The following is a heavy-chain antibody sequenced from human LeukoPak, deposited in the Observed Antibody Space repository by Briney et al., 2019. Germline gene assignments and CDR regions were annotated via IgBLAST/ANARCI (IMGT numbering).Heavy chain of an antibody. CDR1: GFTFSSYW. CDR2: IKQDGNEK. Sequence: GGSLRLSCAASGFTFSSYWMIWVRQAPGNGLEWVANIKQDGNEKYYVDSVKGRFTISRDNAKNSLYLQMNSLRAEDTAVYYCARAVDDYVWGSYRPPGHWGQGTLVTVSS. D-gene: IGHD3-16*02. J-gene: IGHJ4*02. V-gene: IGHV3-7*03. CDR3: ARAVDDYVWGSYRPPGH.